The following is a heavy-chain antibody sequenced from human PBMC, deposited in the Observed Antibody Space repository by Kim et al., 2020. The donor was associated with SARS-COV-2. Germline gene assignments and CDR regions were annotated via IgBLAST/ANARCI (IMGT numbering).Heavy chain of an antibody. J-gene: IGHJ3*02. Sequence: SDTNYADSVKGRFTISRDTAKNTLSLQMNSLRAEDTAVYYCAGYRGDAFDIWGQGTMVTVSS. CDR3: AGYRGDAFDI. D-gene: IGHD3-10*01. CDR2: SDT. V-gene: IGHV3-74*01.